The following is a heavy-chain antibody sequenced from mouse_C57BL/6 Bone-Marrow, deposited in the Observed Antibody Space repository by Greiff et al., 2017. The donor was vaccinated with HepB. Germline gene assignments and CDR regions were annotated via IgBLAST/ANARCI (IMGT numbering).Heavy chain of an antibody. D-gene: IGHD1-1*01. J-gene: IGHJ4*01. Sequence: EVKLVESGEGLVKPGGSLKLSCAASGFTFSSYAMSWVRQTPEKRLEWVAYISSGGDYIYYADTVKGRFTISRDNARNTLYLQMSSLKSEDTAMYYCTRRVVATDYAMDYWGQGTSVTVSS. CDR1: GFTFSSYA. CDR3: TRRVVATDYAMDY. V-gene: IGHV5S21*01. CDR2: ISSGGDYI.